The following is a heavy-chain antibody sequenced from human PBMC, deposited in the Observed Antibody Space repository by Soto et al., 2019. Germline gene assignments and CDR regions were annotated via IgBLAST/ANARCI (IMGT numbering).Heavy chain of an antibody. D-gene: IGHD1-26*01. J-gene: IGHJ3*02. V-gene: IGHV1-8*02. CDR1: GYTFTSYA. Sequence: ASVKVSCKASGYTFTSYAMHWVRQATGQGLEWMGWMNPNSGNTAYAQKFQGRVTMTRNTSISTAYMELSSLRSEDTAVYYCARERSSGAFDIWGQGTMVTVSS. CDR2: MNPNSGNT. CDR3: ARERSSGAFDI.